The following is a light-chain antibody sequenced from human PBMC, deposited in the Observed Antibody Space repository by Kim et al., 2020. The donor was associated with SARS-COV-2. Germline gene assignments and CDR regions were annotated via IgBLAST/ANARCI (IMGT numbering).Light chain of an antibody. J-gene: IGKJ5*01. CDR1: QSVDGY. Sequence: SLSPGDGATLSCRASQSVDGYLAWLQQKPGQAPRLLISNASSRAAGVPARFSGSGSGTDFTLTISSLEPEDFAVYYCQQRRKSITFGQGTRLEIK. V-gene: IGKV3-11*01. CDR2: NAS. CDR3: QQRRKSIT.